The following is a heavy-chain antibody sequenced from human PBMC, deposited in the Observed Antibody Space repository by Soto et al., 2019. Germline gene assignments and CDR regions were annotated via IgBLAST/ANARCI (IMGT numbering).Heavy chain of an antibody. Sequence: QVQLVQSGAEVKKPGGSVKISCKASGYTFSNYGISWVRQAPGQGLEWMGWISGYNGNTHYAQKLQGRVTMTTDTSTSTAYMELRSLRSDDTAVCYCARDLLTGYYNNWGQGTLVTVSS. CDR2: ISGYNGNT. J-gene: IGHJ4*02. V-gene: IGHV1-18*01. CDR1: GYTFSNYG. D-gene: IGHD3-9*01. CDR3: ARDLLTGYYNN.